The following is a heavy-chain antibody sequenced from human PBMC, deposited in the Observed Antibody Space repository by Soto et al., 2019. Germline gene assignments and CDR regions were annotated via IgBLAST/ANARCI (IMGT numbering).Heavy chain of an antibody. CDR3: ARNNWNDVADAFDI. J-gene: IGHJ3*02. CDR1: GFRFSSYG. V-gene: IGHV3-30*03. CDR2: LSYDISNE. Sequence: GGSLRLSCVASGFRFSSYGMHWVRQAPGKGLEWVALLSYDISNEYYADSVKGRFTISRDNSKNTLYLQMNSLREEDTAVYYCARNNWNDVADAFDIWGQGTKVTVSS. D-gene: IGHD1-20*01.